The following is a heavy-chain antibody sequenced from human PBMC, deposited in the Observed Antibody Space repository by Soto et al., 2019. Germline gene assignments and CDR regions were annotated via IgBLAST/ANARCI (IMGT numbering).Heavy chain of an antibody. CDR2: IYRTGST. CDR1: GGSFTSNNW. CDR3: ATSGYSYGYQDYYYGMDV. J-gene: IGHJ6*02. Sequence: PSETLSLTCAVSGGSFTSNNWWAFFRQPPGQGLECIGEIYRTGSTNYNPSLKSRVTISVDKSKNQFSLKLSSVTAADTAVYYCATSGYSYGYQDYYYGMDVWGQGTTVTVSS. V-gene: IGHV4-4*02. D-gene: IGHD5-18*01.